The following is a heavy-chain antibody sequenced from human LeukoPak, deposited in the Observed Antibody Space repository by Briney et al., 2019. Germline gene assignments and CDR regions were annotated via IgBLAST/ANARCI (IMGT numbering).Heavy chain of an antibody. Sequence: GASVKVSCKASGGTFSSYAISWVRQAPGQGREWMGGIIPIFGTANYAQKFQGRVTITADESTSTAYMELSSLRSEDTAVYYCARDLTQYSGSYYPFDYWGQGTLVTVSS. CDR1: GGTFSSYA. CDR3: ARDLTQYSGSYYPFDY. CDR2: IIPIFGTA. V-gene: IGHV1-69*13. D-gene: IGHD1-26*01. J-gene: IGHJ4*02.